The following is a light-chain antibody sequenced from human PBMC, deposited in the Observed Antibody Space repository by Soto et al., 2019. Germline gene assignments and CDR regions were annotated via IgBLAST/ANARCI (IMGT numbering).Light chain of an antibody. CDR3: QQYHSWPPKT. J-gene: IGKJ1*01. CDR2: GAS. V-gene: IGKV3-15*01. CDR1: QSISGI. Sequence: EIVMTQSPATLSVSPGERATLTCRASQSISGILAWYQQKPGQAPRLLIYGASTRATGIPARFTGSGSGTEFTLTISSLQSEDSAVYYCQQYHSWPPKTFGQGTKVEIK.